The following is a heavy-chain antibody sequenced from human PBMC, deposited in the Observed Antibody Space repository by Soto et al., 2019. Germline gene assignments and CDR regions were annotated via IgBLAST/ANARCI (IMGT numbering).Heavy chain of an antibody. Sequence: GGSLRLSCSASGFTFSRYAMHWVRQAPGEGLDWVAVVSFGGSNEYYAESVRGRFTISRDTSKNTLYLQMNSLRPEDTAVYFCARPRMTTTTRYHGMGVWGRGTTVTVSS. CDR2: VSFGGSNE. CDR3: ARPRMTTTTRYHGMGV. CDR1: GFTFSRYA. V-gene: IGHV3-30-3*01. D-gene: IGHD4-17*01. J-gene: IGHJ6*02.